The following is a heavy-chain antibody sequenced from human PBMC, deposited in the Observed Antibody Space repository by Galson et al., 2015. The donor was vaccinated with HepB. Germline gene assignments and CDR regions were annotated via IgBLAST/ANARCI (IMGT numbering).Heavy chain of an antibody. J-gene: IGHJ5*02. CDR2: ISAYNGNT. D-gene: IGHD6-13*01. V-gene: IGHV1-18*01. CDR1: GYTFTSYG. CDR3: ARDLKQQLVSWFDP. Sequence: SVKVSCKASGYTFTSYGISWVQQAPGQGLEWMGWISAYNGNTNYAQKLQGRVTMTTDTSTSTAYMELRSLRSDDTAVYYCARDLKQQLVSWFDPWGQGTLVTVSS.